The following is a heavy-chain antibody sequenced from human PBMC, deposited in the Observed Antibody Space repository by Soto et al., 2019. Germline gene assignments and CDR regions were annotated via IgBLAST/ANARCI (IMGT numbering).Heavy chain of an antibody. CDR2: ISGSGGST. Sequence: GSLRLSCAASGFTFSSYAMSWVRQAPGKGLEWVSAISGSGGSTYYADSVKGRFTISRDNSKNTLYLQMNSLRAEDTAVYYCAKPPGYCSSTSCPFDYWGQGTLVTVYS. V-gene: IGHV3-23*01. CDR3: AKPPGYCSSTSCPFDY. D-gene: IGHD2-2*01. J-gene: IGHJ4*02. CDR1: GFTFSSYA.